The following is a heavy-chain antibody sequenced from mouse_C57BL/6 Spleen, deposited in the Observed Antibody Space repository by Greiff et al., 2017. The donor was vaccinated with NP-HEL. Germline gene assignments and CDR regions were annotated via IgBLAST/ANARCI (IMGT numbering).Heavy chain of an antibody. J-gene: IGHJ4*01. V-gene: IGHV5-4*01. CDR2: ISDGGSYT. Sequence: EVHLVESGGGLVKPGGSLKLSCAASGFTFSSYAMSWVRQTPEKRLEWVATISDGGSYTYYPDNVKGRFTISRDNAKNNLYLQMSHLKSEDTAMYYCARVITTVVGYAMDYWGQGTSVTVSS. CDR3: ARVITTVVGYAMDY. CDR1: GFTFSSYA. D-gene: IGHD1-1*01.